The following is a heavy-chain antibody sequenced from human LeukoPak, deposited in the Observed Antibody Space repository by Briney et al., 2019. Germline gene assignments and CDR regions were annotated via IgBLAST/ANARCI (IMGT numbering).Heavy chain of an antibody. J-gene: IGHJ6*02. V-gene: IGHV1-2*06. D-gene: IGHD5-12*01. Sequence: GASVKVSCKASGYTFTGYYMHWVRQAPGQGLEWMGRINPNSGGTNYAQKFQGRVTMTRDTSISTAYMELSRLRSDDTAVYYCARGGDEMAATIEDYYYYYGMDVWGQGTTVTVSS. CDR3: ARGGDEMAATIEDYYYYYGMDV. CDR2: INPNSGGT. CDR1: GYTFTGYY.